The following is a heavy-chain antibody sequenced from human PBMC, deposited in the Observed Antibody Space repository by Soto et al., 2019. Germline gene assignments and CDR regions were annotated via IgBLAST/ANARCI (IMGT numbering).Heavy chain of an antibody. V-gene: IGHV1-46*01. CDR2: INPSGGST. Sequence: ASVKVSCKASGYTFTSYYMHWVRQAPGQGLEWMGIINPSGGSTSYAQKFQGRVTMTRDTSTSTVYMELSSLRAEDTAVYYCARESIPLFRSGGSWYYFDYWGQGTLVTVSS. CDR1: GYTFTSYY. CDR3: ARESIPLFRSGGSWYYFDY. D-gene: IGHD2-15*01. J-gene: IGHJ4*02.